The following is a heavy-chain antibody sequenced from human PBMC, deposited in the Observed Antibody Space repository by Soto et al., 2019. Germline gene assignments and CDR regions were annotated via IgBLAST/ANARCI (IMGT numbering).Heavy chain of an antibody. CDR1: GFTFSSYA. D-gene: IGHD3-3*01. J-gene: IGHJ6*02. CDR3: AKADDFWSGYHIYYYYGMDV. Sequence: GGSLRLSCAASGFTFSSYAMSWVRQAPGKGLEWVSGISGSGGRTYYADSVKGRFTISRDNSKHTLYLQMNSLRAEDTAVYYCAKADDFWSGYHIYYYYGMDVWGQGTTVTVS. CDR2: ISGSGGRT. V-gene: IGHV3-23*01.